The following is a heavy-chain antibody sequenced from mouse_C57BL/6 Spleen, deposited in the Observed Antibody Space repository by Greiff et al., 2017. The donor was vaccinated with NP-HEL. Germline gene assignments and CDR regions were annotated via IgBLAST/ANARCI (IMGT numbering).Heavy chain of an antibody. J-gene: IGHJ4*01. CDR2: IHPNSGST. CDR1: GYTFTSYW. V-gene: IGHV1-64*01. CDR3: ASPITTVGDAMDY. D-gene: IGHD1-1*01. Sequence: VQLQQPGAELVKPGASVKLSCKASGYTFTSYWMHWVKQRPGQGLEWIGMIHPNSGSTNYNEKFKSKATLTVDKSSSTAYMQLSSLTSEDSAVYYCASPITTVGDAMDYWGQGTSVTVSS.